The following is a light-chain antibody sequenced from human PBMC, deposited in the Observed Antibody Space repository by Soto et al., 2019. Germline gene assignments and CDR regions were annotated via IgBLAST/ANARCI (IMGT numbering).Light chain of an antibody. V-gene: IGLV2-23*02. J-gene: IGLJ2*01. Sequence: TQPGSVSGSPGQSITISCTGTSSDVGSYNLVSWYQQHPGKAPKLMIYEVSKRPSGVSNRFSGSKSGNTASLTISGLQAEDEADYYCCSYAGSSTLVVFGGGTKVTVL. CDR3: CSYAGSSTLVV. CDR1: SSDVGSYNL. CDR2: EVS.